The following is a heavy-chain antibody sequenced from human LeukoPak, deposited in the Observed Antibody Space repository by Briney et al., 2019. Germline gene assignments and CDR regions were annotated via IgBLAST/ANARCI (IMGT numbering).Heavy chain of an antibody. D-gene: IGHD2-21*01. CDR3: ARGDGYYYYGMDV. CDR1: GLTFSSYA. CDR2: ISYDGSNK. Sequence: PGGSLRLSCAASGLTFSSYAMHWVRQAPGKGLEWVAVISYDGSNKYYADSVKGRFTISRDNSKNTLYLQMNSLRAEDTAVYYCARGDGYYYYGMDVWGQGTTVTVSS. J-gene: IGHJ6*02. V-gene: IGHV3-30-3*01.